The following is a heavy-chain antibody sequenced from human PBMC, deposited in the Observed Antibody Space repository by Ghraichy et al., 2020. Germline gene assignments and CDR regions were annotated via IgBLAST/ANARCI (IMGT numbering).Heavy chain of an antibody. D-gene: IGHD3-22*01. J-gene: IGHJ4*02. CDR2: ISGGGDST. CDR3: AKKKDSSGYFNE. CDR1: GFTFTRYA. V-gene: IGHV3-23*01. Sequence: LSLTCAASGFTFTRYAMSWVRQAPGKGLEWVSAISGGGDSTNYADSVKGRFTISRDNSRNTLYLGMNSLSVEDTATYYCAKKKDSSGYFNEWGQGTLVTVSS.